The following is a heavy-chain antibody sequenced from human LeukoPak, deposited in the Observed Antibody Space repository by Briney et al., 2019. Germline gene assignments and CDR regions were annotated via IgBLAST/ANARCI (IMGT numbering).Heavy chain of an antibody. Sequence: SETLSLTCTVYGGSFSGYYWSWIRQPPGKGLEWIGEINHSGSTNYNPSLKSRVTISVDTSKNQFSLKLSSVTAADTAVYYCARVGCSSTSCLYAYYYYYYMDVWGKGTTVTVSS. D-gene: IGHD2-2*01. CDR1: GGSFSGYY. CDR2: INHSGST. CDR3: ARVGCSSTSCLYAYYYYYYMDV. J-gene: IGHJ6*03. V-gene: IGHV4-34*01.